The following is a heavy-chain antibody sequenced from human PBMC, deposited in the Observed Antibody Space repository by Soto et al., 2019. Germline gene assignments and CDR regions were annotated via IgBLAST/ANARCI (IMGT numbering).Heavy chain of an antibody. Sequence: SETLSLTCTVSGGSISSGGYYWSWIRQHPGKGLEWIGYIYYSGSTYYNPSLKSRVTISVDTSKNQFSLKLSSVTAADTAVYYCARERGYSGFNWFDPWGQGTLVTVSS. CDR3: ARERGYSGFNWFDP. CDR1: GGSISSGGYY. D-gene: IGHD1-26*01. V-gene: IGHV4-31*02. CDR2: IYYSGST. J-gene: IGHJ5*02.